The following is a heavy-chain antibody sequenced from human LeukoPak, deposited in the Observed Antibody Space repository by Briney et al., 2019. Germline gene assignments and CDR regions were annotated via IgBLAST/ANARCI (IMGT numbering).Heavy chain of an antibody. V-gene: IGHV1-69*13. J-gene: IGHJ5*02. D-gene: IGHD1-26*01. CDR3: ARGGSYRYNWFDP. Sequence: GASVKVSCKASGYTFTGYYMHWVRQAPGQGLEWMGGIIPIFGTANYAQKFQGRVTITADESTSTAYMELSSLRSEDTAVYYCARGGSYRYNWFDPWGQGTLVTVSS. CDR2: IIPIFGTA. CDR1: GYTFTGYY.